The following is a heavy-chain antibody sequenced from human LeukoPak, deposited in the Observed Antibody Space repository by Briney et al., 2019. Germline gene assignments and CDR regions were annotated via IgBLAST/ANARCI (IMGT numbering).Heavy chain of an antibody. CDR1: GGSFSGYY. V-gene: IGHV4-34*01. CDR3: ARGRGSYNY. Sequence: PSETLSLTCAVYGGSFSGYYWSWIRQPPGKGMEWIGEINHSGSTNYNQSLKSRATISVDTSKNQFSLKLSSATAADTAVYYCARGRGSYNYWGQGTLVTASS. J-gene: IGHJ4*02. D-gene: IGHD1-26*01. CDR2: INHSGST.